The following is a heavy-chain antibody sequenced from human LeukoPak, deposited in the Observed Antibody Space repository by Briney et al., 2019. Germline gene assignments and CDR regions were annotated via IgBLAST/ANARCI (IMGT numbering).Heavy chain of an antibody. Sequence: GGSLRLSCAGSGFIFRSYEMSWVRQAPGKGLEWVSYISSSGTNTYYADSVKGRFTISRDNAKNSLYLQMNSLRAEDTAVYYCAKVTSSSWYFDYWGQGTLVTVSS. CDR1: GFIFRSYE. D-gene: IGHD6-13*01. J-gene: IGHJ4*02. CDR2: ISSSGTNT. V-gene: IGHV3-48*03. CDR3: AKVTSSSWYFDY.